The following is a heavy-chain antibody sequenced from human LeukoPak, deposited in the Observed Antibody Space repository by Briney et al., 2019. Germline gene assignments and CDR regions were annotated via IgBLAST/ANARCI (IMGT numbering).Heavy chain of an antibody. Sequence: GESLKISFKGAGCPFDTYWIAWVRRMPGKGREWMGIIYPGDSDTRYSPSFQGQVTISADKSTSTAYLQWSTLKASDTAMYYCARRRGSAGWLDPWGQGTLVTVSS. CDR3: ARRRGSAGWLDP. J-gene: IGHJ5*02. CDR1: GCPFDTYW. D-gene: IGHD5-12*01. V-gene: IGHV5-51*01. CDR2: IYPGDSDT.